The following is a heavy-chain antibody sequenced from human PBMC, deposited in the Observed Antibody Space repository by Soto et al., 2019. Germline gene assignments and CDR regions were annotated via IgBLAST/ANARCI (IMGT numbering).Heavy chain of an antibody. CDR3: ARDPSSSSYYMDV. D-gene: IGHD6-13*01. CDR1: GVTFSSYS. J-gene: IGHJ6*03. CDR2: ISSSSSTI. V-gene: IGHV3-48*01. Sequence: GGSLRLSCAASGVTFSSYSMNWVRQAPGKGLEWVSYISSSSSTIYYADSVKGRFTISRDNAKNSLYLQMNSLRAEDTAVYYCARDPSSSSYYMDVWGKGTTVTVSS.